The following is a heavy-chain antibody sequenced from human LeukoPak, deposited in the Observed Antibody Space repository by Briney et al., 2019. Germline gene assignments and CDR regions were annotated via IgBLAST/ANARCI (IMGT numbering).Heavy chain of an antibody. Sequence: GRSLRLSCAASGFTFSSYGMHWVRRAPGKGLEWVAVISYDGSNKYYADSVKGRFTISRDNSKNTLYLQMNSLRAEDTAVYYCAKSGYSYGCDYWGQGTLVTVSS. CDR1: GFTFSSYG. CDR3: AKSGYSYGCDY. CDR2: ISYDGSNK. D-gene: IGHD5-18*01. J-gene: IGHJ4*02. V-gene: IGHV3-30*18.